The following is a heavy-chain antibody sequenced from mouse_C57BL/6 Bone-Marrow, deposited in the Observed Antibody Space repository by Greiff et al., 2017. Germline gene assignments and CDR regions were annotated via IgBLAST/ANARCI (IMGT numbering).Heavy chain of an antibody. V-gene: IGHV14-4*01. CDR1: GFNIKDDY. CDR3: TTDLY. J-gene: IGHJ2*01. CDR2: IDSENGDT. Sequence: VHVKQSGAELVRPGASVKLSCTASGFNIKDDYMHWVQQRPEQGLEWIGWIDSENGDTEYASKFQGKATIPADTSSNTAYLKLSSLTSEDTAVYYCTTDLYWGQGTTLTVSS.